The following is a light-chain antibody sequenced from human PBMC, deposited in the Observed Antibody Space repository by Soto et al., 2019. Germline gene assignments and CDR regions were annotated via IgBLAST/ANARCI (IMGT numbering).Light chain of an antibody. J-gene: IGKJ3*01. CDR2: WAS. CDR3: QQYYTSPIT. V-gene: IGKV4-1*01. CDR1: QSVLYSSNNENY. Sequence: DIMMTQSPDSLAVSLGERATINCKSSQSVLYSSNNENYLAWYQQKPGQPPKLLIYWASTRESGVPDRFSGSGSGTDFTLTISSLQAEDVAVYYCQQYYTSPITFGPGTKVDI.